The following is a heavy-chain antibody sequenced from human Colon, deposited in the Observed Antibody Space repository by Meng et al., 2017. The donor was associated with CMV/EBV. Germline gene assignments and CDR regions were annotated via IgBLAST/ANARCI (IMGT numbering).Heavy chain of an antibody. CDR2: INPNSGGT. D-gene: IGHD3-3*01. CDR3: ARASYDFWSGYYENFDY. Sequence: ASVKVSCKASGYTFTGYYMHWVRQAPGQGLEWMGWINPNSGGTNYAQKFQGRVTMTRDTSISTAYMELSRLRSDDTAVYYCARASYDFWSGYYENFDYWGQGTLVTVS. J-gene: IGHJ4*02. V-gene: IGHV1-2*02. CDR1: GYTFTGYY.